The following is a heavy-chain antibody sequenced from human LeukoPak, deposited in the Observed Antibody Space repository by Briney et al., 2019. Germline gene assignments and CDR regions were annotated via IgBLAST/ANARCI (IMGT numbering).Heavy chain of an antibody. V-gene: IGHV4-59*01. Sequence: SETLSLTCTVSGGSISSYYWSWIRQPPGEGLEWIGYIYYSGSTNYNPSLKSRVTISVDTSKNQFSLKLSSVTAADTAVYYCARDDPSGWFDPWGQGTLVTVSS. D-gene: IGHD3-10*01. CDR2: IYYSGST. CDR3: ARDDPSGWFDP. CDR1: GGSISSYY. J-gene: IGHJ5*02.